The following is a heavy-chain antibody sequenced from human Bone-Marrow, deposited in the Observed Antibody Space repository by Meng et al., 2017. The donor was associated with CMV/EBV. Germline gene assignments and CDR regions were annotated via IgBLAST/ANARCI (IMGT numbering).Heavy chain of an antibody. CDR3: AREHRGNRYNWFDP. CDR1: GGSISSYY. J-gene: IGHJ5*02. CDR2: IYTSGST. D-gene: IGHD1-14*01. Sequence: SETLSLTCTVSGGSISSYYWSWIRQPAGKGLEWIGRIYTSGSTNYNPSLKSRVTMSVDTSKNQFSLKLTSVTAADTAVYYCAREHRGNRYNWFDPWGQGTLVTVSS. V-gene: IGHV4-4*07.